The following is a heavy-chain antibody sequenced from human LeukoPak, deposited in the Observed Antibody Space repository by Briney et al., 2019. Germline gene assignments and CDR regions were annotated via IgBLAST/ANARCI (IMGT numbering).Heavy chain of an antibody. V-gene: IGHV4-59*08. D-gene: IGHD3-10*01. CDR2: IYYSGST. CDR1: GGSISSYY. J-gene: IGHJ3*02. CDR3: ARPYGSGSFYDAFDI. Sequence: SETLSLTCTVSGGSISSYYWSWIRQPPGKGLEWIGYIYYSGSTNYNPSLKSRVTISVDTSKNQFSLKLSSVTAADTAVYYCARPYGSGSFYDAFDIWGQGTMVTVSS.